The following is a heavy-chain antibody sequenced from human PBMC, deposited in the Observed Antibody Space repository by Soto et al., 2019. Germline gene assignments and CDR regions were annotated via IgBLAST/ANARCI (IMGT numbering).Heavy chain of an antibody. D-gene: IGHD3-9*01. V-gene: IGHV3-15*07. CDR2: IKSKTDGGTT. J-gene: IGHJ6*02. Sequence: EVQLVESGGGLVKPGGSLRLSCAASGFTFSNAWMNWVRQAPGKGLEWVGRIKSKTDGGTTDYAAPVKGRFTISRDDSKNTLYLQMKSLKTEDTAVYYYTTDPGSDILTGYYTGYYYYYGMDVWGQGTTVTVSS. CDR1: GFTFSNAW. CDR3: TTDPGSDILTGYYTGYYYYYGMDV.